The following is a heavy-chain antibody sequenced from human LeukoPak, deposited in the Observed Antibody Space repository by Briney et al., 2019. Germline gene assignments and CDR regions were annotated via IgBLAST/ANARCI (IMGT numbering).Heavy chain of an antibody. J-gene: IGHJ4*02. CDR2: IYYSGST. Sequence: SETLSLTCTVSGGSISSTSYYWGWIRQPPGKGLEWIGSIYYSGSTYYNPSLKSRVSISVDTSKNQFSLKLSSVTAADTAVYYCARHVQLEKRGDFDYRGQGTLVTVSS. CDR3: ARHVQLEKRGDFDY. D-gene: IGHD1-1*01. CDR1: GGSISSTSYY. V-gene: IGHV4-39*01.